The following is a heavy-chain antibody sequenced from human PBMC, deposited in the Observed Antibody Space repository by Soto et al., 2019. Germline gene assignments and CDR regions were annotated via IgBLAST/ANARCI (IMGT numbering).Heavy chain of an antibody. Sequence: SETLSLTCSVSGGSISDYYWSWIRQPPGRGLEWIGYIYKSGSTNYNPSLKSRVTISVDTSKNLFSLKLSSVTAADTAVYYCVRYHNGSAHFDYRGQGTLVTVSA. CDR2: IYKSGST. CDR3: VRYHNGSAHFDY. D-gene: IGHD1-26*01. CDR1: GGSISDYY. J-gene: IGHJ4*02. V-gene: IGHV4-59*01.